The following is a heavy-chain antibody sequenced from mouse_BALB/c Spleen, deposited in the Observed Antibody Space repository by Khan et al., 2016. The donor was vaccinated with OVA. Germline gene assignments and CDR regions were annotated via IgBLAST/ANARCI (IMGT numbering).Heavy chain of an antibody. CDR1: GFNIKDTY. D-gene: IGHD2-1*01. CDR3: ARRGNYYYAMDY. J-gene: IGHJ4*01. V-gene: IGHV14-3*02. Sequence: EVQLQESGAELVKPGASVKLSCTASGFNIKDTYMHWVKQMPEQGLEWIGRIDPANGNTKYDPKFQGKATITADTSSNTAYLQLSSLTSEDTAVYYCARRGNYYYAMDYWGQGTSVTVSS. CDR2: IDPANGNT.